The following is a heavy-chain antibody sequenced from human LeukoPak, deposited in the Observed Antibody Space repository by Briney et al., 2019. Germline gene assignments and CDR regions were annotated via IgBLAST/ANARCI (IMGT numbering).Heavy chain of an antibody. J-gene: IGHJ4*02. CDR3: ARVRDYYASSDYSDY. D-gene: IGHD3-22*01. CDR1: GYTFTSYY. V-gene: IGHV1-18*04. CDR2: ISGYNAKT. Sequence: GASVKVSCKASGYTFTSYYMHWVRQAPGQGLEWMGWISGYNAKTKYVQKFQGRITMTIDTSTTTAYMELRSLTSDDTAVYYCARVRDYYASSDYSDYWGQGTLVTVSS.